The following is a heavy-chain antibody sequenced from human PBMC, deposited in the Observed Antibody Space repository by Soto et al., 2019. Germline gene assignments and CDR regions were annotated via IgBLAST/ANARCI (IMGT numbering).Heavy chain of an antibody. D-gene: IGHD1-1*01. CDR1: GFSISRSA. V-gene: IGHV3-30*04. CDR2: IAYDGSNR. CDR3: ARDLQAGTDNVNWFAP. Sequence: QVQLVESGGGVAQPGRSLRLSWAASGFSISRSAMHWVRQAPGKGLEWVAVIAYDGSNRWYADSAKGRFTISRDNSKNTVYLQMSSLRGEDTAVYYCARDLQAGTDNVNWFAPWGQGTLVTVSS. J-gene: IGHJ5*02.